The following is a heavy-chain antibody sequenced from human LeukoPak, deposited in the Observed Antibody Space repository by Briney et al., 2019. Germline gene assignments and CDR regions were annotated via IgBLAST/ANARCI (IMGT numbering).Heavy chain of an antibody. CDR3: ARAPVGGSYNPFDY. CDR2: INPNSGGT. J-gene: IGHJ4*02. D-gene: IGHD1-26*01. Sequence: ASVKVSCKASGYTFTSYYMHWVRQAPGQGLEWMGRINPNSGGTNYAQKFQGRVTMTRDTSISTAYMELSRLRSDDTAVYYCARAPVGGSYNPFDYWGQGTLVTVSS. V-gene: IGHV1-2*06. CDR1: GYTFTSYY.